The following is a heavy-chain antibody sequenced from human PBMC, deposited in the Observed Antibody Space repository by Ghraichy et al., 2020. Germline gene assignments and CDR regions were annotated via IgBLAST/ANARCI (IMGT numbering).Heavy chain of an antibody. Sequence: GGSLRLSCAASGFTFSSYAMSWVRQAPGKGLEWVSAISGSGGSTYYADSVKGRFTISRDNSKNTLYLQMNSLRAEDTAVYYCAKESDIVVVPAAILFDYWGQGTLVTVSS. D-gene: IGHD2-2*02. CDR2: ISGSGGST. CDR3: AKESDIVVVPAAILFDY. V-gene: IGHV3-23*01. J-gene: IGHJ4*02. CDR1: GFTFSSYA.